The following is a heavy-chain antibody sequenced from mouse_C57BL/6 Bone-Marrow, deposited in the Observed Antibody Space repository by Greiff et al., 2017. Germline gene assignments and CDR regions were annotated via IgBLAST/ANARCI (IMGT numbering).Heavy chain of an antibody. CDR3: ASHDGYYGWFAY. J-gene: IGHJ3*01. D-gene: IGHD2-3*01. Sequence: EVQRVESGGGLVQPGGSLKLSCAASGFTFSDYYMYWVRQTPEKRLEWVAYISNGGGSTYYPDTVKGRFTISRDNAKNTLYLQMSRLKSEDTAMYYCASHDGYYGWFAYWGQGTLVTVSA. CDR1: GFTFSDYY. CDR2: ISNGGGST. V-gene: IGHV5-12*01.